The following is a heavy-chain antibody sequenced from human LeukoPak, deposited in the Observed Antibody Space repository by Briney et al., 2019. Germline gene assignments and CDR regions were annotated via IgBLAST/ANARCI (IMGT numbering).Heavy chain of an antibody. V-gene: IGHV3-74*01. CDR3: ARAPSEIGGYYPEYFRH. J-gene: IGHJ1*01. Sequence: GGSLRLSCAASGFTFSTYWMHWVRQAPANGLVWVSRSKSDGSTNYADSVKGRFTISRDNAKNTVSLQMNSLRPEDTGVYYCARAPSEIGGYYPEYFRHWGQGTLVTVSS. D-gene: IGHD3-22*01. CDR2: SKSDGST. CDR1: GFTFSTYW.